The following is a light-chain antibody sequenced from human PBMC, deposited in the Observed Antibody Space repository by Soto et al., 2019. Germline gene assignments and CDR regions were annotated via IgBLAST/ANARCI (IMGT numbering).Light chain of an antibody. J-gene: IGKJ4*01. CDR2: VAS. Sequence: DIQLTQSPSFLSASVGDRVTITCQASQGISSYLAWYQQKSGKAPKLLIYVASILQSGVPSRFSGSGSGTEFTLTISSLQPEDFATYYCQQFSAYPLTFGGGTKVEIK. CDR3: QQFSAYPLT. CDR1: QGISSY. V-gene: IGKV1-9*01.